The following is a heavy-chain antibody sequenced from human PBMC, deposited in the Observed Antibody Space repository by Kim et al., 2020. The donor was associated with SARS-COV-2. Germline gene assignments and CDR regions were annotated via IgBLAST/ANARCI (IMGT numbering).Heavy chain of an antibody. D-gene: IGHD5-18*01. J-gene: IGHJ4*02. Sequence: YADSVKGRYTISRDNAKNSLYLQMNILRAEDTAVYYCARDVDTAMVYFDYWGQGTLVTVSS. CDR3: ARDVDTAMVYFDY. V-gene: IGHV3-11*06.